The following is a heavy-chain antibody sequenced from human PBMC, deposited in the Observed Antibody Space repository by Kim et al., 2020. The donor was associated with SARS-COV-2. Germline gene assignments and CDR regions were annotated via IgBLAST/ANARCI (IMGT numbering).Heavy chain of an antibody. CDR2: VSYSGST. V-gene: IGHV4-39*01. Sequence: SETLSLTCTVSGGSISSGSYYWGWIRQTPGKGLEWIGSVSYSGSTSYNPSLKSRVTIFVDTSKNQFSLKLSSVTAADTGVYYCARLTGIDFWGQGTLVTVSS. CDR1: GGSISSGSYY. J-gene: IGHJ4*02. CDR3: ARLTGIDF. D-gene: IGHD7-27*01.